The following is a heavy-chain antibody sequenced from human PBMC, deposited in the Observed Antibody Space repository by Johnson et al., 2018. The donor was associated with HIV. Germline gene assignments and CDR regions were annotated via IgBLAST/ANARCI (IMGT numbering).Heavy chain of an antibody. V-gene: IGHV3-33*08. CDR2: IRYDGSNK. J-gene: IGHJ3*02. CDR1: GFTFSSYG. Sequence: QVQLVESGGGVVQPGRSLRLSCAASGFTFSSYGMHWVRQAPGKGLEWVAFIRYDGSNKYYADSVKGRFTISRDNSKNTLYLQMNSLRAEDTAVYYCARDPSATYAFDIWGQGTMVTVSS. CDR3: ARDPSATYAFDI.